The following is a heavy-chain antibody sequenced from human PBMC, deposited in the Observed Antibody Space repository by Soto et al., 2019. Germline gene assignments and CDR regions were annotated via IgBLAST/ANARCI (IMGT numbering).Heavy chain of an antibody. Sequence: ASVQVSCRTSGYTFSTYGVTWVRQAPGQGLEWMGWISGYNDNTNYAQKLQARVTVTADTSTNTAYMELSSLRSDNTADYYCARGDALPYSSLYAYHWGQGILVTVSS. CDR2: ISGYNDNT. J-gene: IGHJ1*01. CDR1: GYTFSTYG. CDR3: ARGDALPYSSLYAYH. V-gene: IGHV1-18*01. D-gene: IGHD5-12*01.